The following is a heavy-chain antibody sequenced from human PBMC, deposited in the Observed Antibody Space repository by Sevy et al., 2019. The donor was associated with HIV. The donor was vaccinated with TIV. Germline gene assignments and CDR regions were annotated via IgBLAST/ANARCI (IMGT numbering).Heavy chain of an antibody. Sequence: ASVKVSCKASGYTFTSYGISWVRQAPGQGLEWMGWISAYNGNTNYAQKLQGRVTMTTDTSTSTAYMELRSLRSDETAVYYCAREGHSSGWYGPLDYWGQGTLVTVSS. CDR2: ISAYNGNT. V-gene: IGHV1-18*04. D-gene: IGHD6-19*01. CDR3: AREGHSSGWYGPLDY. CDR1: GYTFTSYG. J-gene: IGHJ4*02.